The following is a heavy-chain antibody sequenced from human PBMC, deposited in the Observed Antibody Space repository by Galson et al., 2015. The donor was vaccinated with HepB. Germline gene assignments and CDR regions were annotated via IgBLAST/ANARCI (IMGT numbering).Heavy chain of an antibody. CDR3: ASTRSSWYPYFDY. CDR2: IYSGVRA. V-gene: IGHV3-66*02. J-gene: IGHJ4*02. CDR1: GFTVSFNY. D-gene: IGHD6-13*01. Sequence: SLRLSCAASGFTVSFNYMSWVRQAPGKGLEWVSVIYSGVRAYYADSVKGRFTISRDNPKNTLYIQMNSLRAEDTAVYYCASTRSSWYPYFDYWGQGTLVTVSS.